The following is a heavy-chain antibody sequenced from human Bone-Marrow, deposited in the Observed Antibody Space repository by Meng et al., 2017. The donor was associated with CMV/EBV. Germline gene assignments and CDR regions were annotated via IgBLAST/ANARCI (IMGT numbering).Heavy chain of an antibody. CDR1: GGSFSGYY. CDR2: INHSGST. CDR3: ARARLRSSWYSSRTNWYFDL. J-gene: IGHJ2*01. Sequence: SETLSLTCAVYGGSFSGYYWSWIRQPPGKGLEWIGEINHSGSTNYNPSLKSRVTISVDTSKNQFSLKLSSVTAADTAVYYCARARLRSSWYSSRTNWYFDLWVRGTLVTVSS. D-gene: IGHD6-13*01. V-gene: IGHV4-34*01.